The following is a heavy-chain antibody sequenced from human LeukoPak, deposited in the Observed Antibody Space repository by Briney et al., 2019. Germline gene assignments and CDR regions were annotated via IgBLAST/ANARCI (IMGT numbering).Heavy chain of an antibody. J-gene: IGHJ6*03. D-gene: IGHD5-18*01. CDR3: ARGATRYRNYYYMDV. CDR2: IIPIFGTA. Sequence: SVKVSCKASGGTFSSHAISWVRQAPGQGLEWKGGIIPIFGTANYAQKFQGRVTITADKSTSTAYMELSSLRSEDTAVYYCARGATRYRNYYYMDVWGKGTTVTVSS. V-gene: IGHV1-69*06. CDR1: GGTFSSHA.